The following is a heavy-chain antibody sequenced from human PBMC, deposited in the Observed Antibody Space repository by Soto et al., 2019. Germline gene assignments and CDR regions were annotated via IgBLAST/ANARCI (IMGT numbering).Heavy chain of an antibody. V-gene: IGHV4-34*01. D-gene: IGHD3-10*01. Sequence: TSDTLSLTCAVYGGSFSGYYWSWIRQPPGKGLEWIGEINHSGSTNYNPSLKSRVTISVDTSKNQFSLKLSSVTAADTAVYYCARGNQYYYGSGSYYNNWFDPWGQGALVTVSS. CDR1: GGSFSGYY. CDR3: ARGNQYYYGSGSYYNNWFDP. J-gene: IGHJ5*02. CDR2: INHSGST.